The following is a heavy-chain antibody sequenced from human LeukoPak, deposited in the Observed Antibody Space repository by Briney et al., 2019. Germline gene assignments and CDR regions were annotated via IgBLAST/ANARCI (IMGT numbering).Heavy chain of an antibody. CDR1: GFTFSSYA. Sequence: GSLRLSCAASGFTFSSYAMHWVRQAPGKGLEWVAVISYDGSNKYYADSVKGRFTISRDNSKNTLYLQMNSLRAEDTAVYYCASDIVVVPAAMLDAFDIWGQGTMVTVSS. CDR2: ISYDGSNK. CDR3: ASDIVVVPAAMLDAFDI. J-gene: IGHJ3*02. V-gene: IGHV3-30-3*01. D-gene: IGHD2-2*01.